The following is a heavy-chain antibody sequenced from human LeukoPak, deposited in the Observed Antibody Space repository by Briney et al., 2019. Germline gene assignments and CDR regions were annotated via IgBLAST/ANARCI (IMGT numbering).Heavy chain of an antibody. J-gene: IGHJ1*01. V-gene: IGHV5-51*01. Sequence: GIIYPGDSDTRYSPSFQGQVTISADKSISTAYLQWSSLKASDTAMYYCARGIAVAGTYFQHWGQGTLVTVSS. CDR2: IYPGDSDT. D-gene: IGHD6-19*01. CDR3: ARGIAVAGTYFQH.